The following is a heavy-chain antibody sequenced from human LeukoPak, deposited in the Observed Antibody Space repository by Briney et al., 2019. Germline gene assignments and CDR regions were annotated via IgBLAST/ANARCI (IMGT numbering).Heavy chain of an antibody. CDR3: AKGRGTTVTAAANY. V-gene: IGHV3-23*01. CDR1: GFTFSSYS. J-gene: IGHJ4*02. CDR2: ISGTGGTT. Sequence: GGSLRLSCAASGFTFSSYSMSWVRQAPGKGLEWVSTISGTGGTTYYADSVKGRFTISRDNSKNTLFLQFNSLRADDTAVYYCAKGRGTTVTAAANYWGQGTLVTVSS. D-gene: IGHD4-17*01.